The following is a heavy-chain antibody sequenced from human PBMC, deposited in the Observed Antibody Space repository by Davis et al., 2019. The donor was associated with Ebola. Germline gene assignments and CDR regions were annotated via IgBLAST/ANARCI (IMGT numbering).Heavy chain of an antibody. D-gene: IGHD3-10*01. Sequence: AASVEVSCKASGYTFTSYGISWVRQAPGQGLEWMGWISAYNGNTNYAQKLQGRVTMTTDTSTSTAYMELRSLRSDDTAVYYCAKDVEVVGIAAGSYLYYYYGMDVWGQGTTVTVSS. V-gene: IGHV1-18*01. CDR1: GYTFTSYG. CDR3: AKDVEVVGIAAGSYLYYYYGMDV. CDR2: ISAYNGNT. J-gene: IGHJ6*02.